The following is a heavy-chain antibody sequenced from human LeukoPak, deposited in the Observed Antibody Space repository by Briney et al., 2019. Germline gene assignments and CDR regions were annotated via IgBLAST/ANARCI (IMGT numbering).Heavy chain of an antibody. CDR1: GFTFTDYY. D-gene: IGHD3-10*01. CDR3: AREAYYYGSHKAGFDV. Sequence: ASVKVSCKTSGFTFTDYYMHWVRQAPGQGLEWMAWINANSCDSKSAQTFQGRVTMTRDTPPTTVYMELSSLRSDDTAVYYCAREAYYYGSHKAGFDVWGQGTVVTVSS. V-gene: IGHV1-2*02. J-gene: IGHJ3*01. CDR2: INANSCDS.